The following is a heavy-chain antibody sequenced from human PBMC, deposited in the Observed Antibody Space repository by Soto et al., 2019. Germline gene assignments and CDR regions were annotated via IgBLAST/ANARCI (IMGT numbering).Heavy chain of an antibody. CDR1: GYTFTTSD. D-gene: IGHD5-12*01. V-gene: IGHV1-8*01. CDR3: ARRLGYNRLHH. J-gene: IGHJ4*02. Sequence: QVQLVQSGAEVKKPGASVKVSCKASGYTFTTSDINWVRQATGQGLEWMGWMNPNSGNTGYAQKFQGRLTMTRNTAIGTAYVELGGLRFEAPAVYYCARRLGYNRLHHGGQGPRVPFPS. CDR2: MNPNSGNT.